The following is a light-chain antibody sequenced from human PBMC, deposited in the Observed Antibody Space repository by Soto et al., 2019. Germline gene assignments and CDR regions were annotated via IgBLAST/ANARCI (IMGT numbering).Light chain of an antibody. J-gene: IGKJ5*01. CDR3: QQYNSYLIT. Sequence: DIQMTQSPSTLSASVGDRVTITCRASQSISGWLAWYQQKPGKAPKPLIHKASSLESGVPSRFGGSGSGTEFTLTFSSLQPDDFATYYCQQYNSYLITFGQGTRLEIK. CDR2: KAS. CDR1: QSISGW. V-gene: IGKV1-5*03.